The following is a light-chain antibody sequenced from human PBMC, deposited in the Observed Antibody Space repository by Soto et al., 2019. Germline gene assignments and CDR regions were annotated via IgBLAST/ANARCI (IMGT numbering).Light chain of an antibody. CDR3: QQRDNWPPYT. CDR2: DAS. Sequence: EIVLTQSPATLSLSPGERATLSCRASQSVSSYLAWYQQKPGQAPRLLIYDASNRATGIPARFSGSGSGTDFTPTISSLEPADFSVYYCQQRDNWPPYTFGQGTKLEIK. CDR1: QSVSSY. V-gene: IGKV3-11*01. J-gene: IGKJ2*01.